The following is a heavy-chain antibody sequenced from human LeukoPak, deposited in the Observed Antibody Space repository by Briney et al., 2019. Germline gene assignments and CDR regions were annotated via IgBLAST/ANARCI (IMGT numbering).Heavy chain of an antibody. CDR1: GFTFSSYG. D-gene: IGHD3-10*01. Sequence: GRSLRLSCAASGFTFSSYGMHWVRQAPGKGLEWVAVIWYDGSNKYYADSVKGRFTISRDNSKNTLYLQMNSLRAGDTAVYYCARDGSASIRGSGIPFPDYWGQGTLVTVSS. CDR2: IWYDGSNK. CDR3: ARDGSASIRGSGIPFPDY. V-gene: IGHV3-33*01. J-gene: IGHJ4*02.